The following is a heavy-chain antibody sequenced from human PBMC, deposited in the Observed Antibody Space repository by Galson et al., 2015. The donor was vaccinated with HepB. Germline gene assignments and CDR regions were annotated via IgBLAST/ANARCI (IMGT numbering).Heavy chain of an antibody. CDR1: GFTFRSSS. CDR3: AREEVAVAGTRFDY. J-gene: IGHJ4*02. CDR2: ISHSSGYI. V-gene: IGHV3-21*01. D-gene: IGHD6-19*01. Sequence: SLRLSCADSGFTFRSSSMNWVRQAPGKGLEWVSSISHSSGYIYYADSVKGRITISRDNAKNSLFLQMNSLRAEDTAVYYCAREEVAVAGTRFDYWGKGTLVTVSS.